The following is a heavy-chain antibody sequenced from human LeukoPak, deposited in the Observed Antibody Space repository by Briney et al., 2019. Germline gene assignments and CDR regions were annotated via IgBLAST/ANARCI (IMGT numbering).Heavy chain of an antibody. CDR1: GFTFSSYA. CDR2: ISGSGGST. D-gene: IGHD3-22*01. J-gene: IGHJ4*02. V-gene: IGHV3-23*01. Sequence: GGSLRLSCAASGFTFSSYAMSWVRQAPGKGLEWVSAISGSGGSTYYADSVKGRFTISRDNSKNTLYLQMNSLRAEDTAVYYCAEAQYYYDSSGYPGVYWGQGTLVTVSS. CDR3: AEAQYYYDSSGYPGVY.